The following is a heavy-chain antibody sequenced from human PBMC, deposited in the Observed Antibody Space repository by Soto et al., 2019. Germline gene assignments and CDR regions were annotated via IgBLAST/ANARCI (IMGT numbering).Heavy chain of an antibody. CDR3: AREGGNYYGSGSYYKANYYYYYYMDV. D-gene: IGHD3-10*01. CDR2: MNPNSGNT. V-gene: IGHV1-8*01. Sequence: ASVKVSCKASGYTFTSYDINWVRQATGQGLEWMGWMNPNSGNTGYAQKFQGRVTMTRNTSISTAYMELSSLRSEDTAVYYCAREGGNYYGSGSYYKANYYYYYYMDVWGKGTTVTVSS. CDR1: GYTFTSYD. J-gene: IGHJ6*03.